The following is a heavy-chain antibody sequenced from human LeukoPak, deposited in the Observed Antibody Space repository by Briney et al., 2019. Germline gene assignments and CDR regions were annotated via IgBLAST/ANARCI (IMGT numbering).Heavy chain of an antibody. CDR1: GGSIISGDYY. CDR3: ARAWATDYFAY. Sequence: SETLCLTCTVSGGSIISGDYYWSWIRQPPGKGLEWIGYIYYRGNTYYNPSLKSRLTISVDTSKNQFSLKLSSVTAADTAMYYCARAWATDYFAYWGHGTLVTVSS. V-gene: IGHV4-30-4*02. J-gene: IGHJ4*01. CDR2: IYYRGNT.